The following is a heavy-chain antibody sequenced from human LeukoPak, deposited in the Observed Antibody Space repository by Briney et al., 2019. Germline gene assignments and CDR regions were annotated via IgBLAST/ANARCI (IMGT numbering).Heavy chain of an antibody. CDR3: ARGLGKAPKRRYYFDY. CDR1: GYTFTSYD. V-gene: IGHV1-8*01. D-gene: IGHD1-1*01. Sequence: ASVKVSCKASGYTFTSYDINWVRQATGQGLEWMGWMNPNSGNTGYAQKFQGRVTMTRNTSISTAYMELSSLRSEDMAVYYCARGLGKAPKRRYYFDYWGQGTLVTVSS. J-gene: IGHJ4*02. CDR2: MNPNSGNT.